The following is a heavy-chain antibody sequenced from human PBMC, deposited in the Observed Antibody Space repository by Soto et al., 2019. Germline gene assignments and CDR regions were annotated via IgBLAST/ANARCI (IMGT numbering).Heavy chain of an antibody. V-gene: IGHV4-59*08. D-gene: IGHD6-19*01. J-gene: IGHJ5*02. CDR2: INNSGST. CDR3: GREYSSGWHTWFDP. Sequence: PSETLSLTCTVSGGSLSSFYWSWIRQPPGKGLEWIGYINNSGSTKCNRNLKSRVTISVHTSKNQFSLKLSSVTARDTAVYSCGREYSSGWHTWFDPWGQGTLVTVSS. CDR1: GGSLSSFY.